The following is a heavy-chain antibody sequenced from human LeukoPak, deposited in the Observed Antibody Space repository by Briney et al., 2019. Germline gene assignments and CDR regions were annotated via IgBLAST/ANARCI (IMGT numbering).Heavy chain of an antibody. D-gene: IGHD2/OR15-2a*01. Sequence: ASVKVSCKTSGYTFANYDITWVRQAPGRGLEWMGWMNPYSTHTGYARQFQGRLSMTRDISITTAYMELSSLRSEDTAVYYCARATRGDLLSEFWGQGSLITVSS. J-gene: IGHJ4*02. CDR3: ARATRGDLLSEF. V-gene: IGHV1-8*01. CDR2: MNPYSTHT. CDR1: GYTFANYD.